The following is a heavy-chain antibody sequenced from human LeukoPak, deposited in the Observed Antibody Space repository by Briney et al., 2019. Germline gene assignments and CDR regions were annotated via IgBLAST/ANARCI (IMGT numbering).Heavy chain of an antibody. V-gene: IGHV3-66*02. CDR3: AREGYYDTSGASRAFDI. D-gene: IGHD3-22*01. J-gene: IGHJ3*02. Sequence: GGSLRLSCAASGFTVSNSYMSWVRQAPGKGLEWVSLFYSDDDTHYPDSVKGRFTISRDNSKNTLYLQMNSLRVEDTAVYYYAREGYYDTSGASRAFDIWGQGTMVTVSS. CDR1: GFTVSNSY. CDR2: FYSDDDT.